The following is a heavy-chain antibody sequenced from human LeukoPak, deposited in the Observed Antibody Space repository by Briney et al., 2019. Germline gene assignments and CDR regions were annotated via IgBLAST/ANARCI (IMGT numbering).Heavy chain of an antibody. Sequence: GGSLRLSCAASGFTFSRHWMSWVRQAPGKGLEWVANIKQDGSEKFYEDSVKGRFTISRDNAKNTLYLQMNSLRAEDTAVYYCAKSLSYDFWSGYYNRPDYWGQGTLVTVSS. J-gene: IGHJ4*02. CDR1: GFTFSRHW. V-gene: IGHV3-7*01. CDR2: IKQDGSEK. D-gene: IGHD3-3*01. CDR3: AKSLSYDFWSGYYNRPDY.